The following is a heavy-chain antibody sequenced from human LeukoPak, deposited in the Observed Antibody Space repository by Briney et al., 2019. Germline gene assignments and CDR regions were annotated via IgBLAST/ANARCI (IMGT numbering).Heavy chain of an antibody. V-gene: IGHV3-53*01. CDR1: GFTVSSNY. CDR2: IYSGGST. J-gene: IGHJ4*02. D-gene: IGHD6-13*01. Sequence: PGGSLRLSCAASGFTVSSNYMSWVRQAPGKGLEWVSVIYSGGSTYYADSVKGRFTISRDNSKNTLYLQMNSLRAEDTAVYYCATMIAAAGTRAWDYWGQGTLVTVSS. CDR3: ATMIAAAGTRAWDY.